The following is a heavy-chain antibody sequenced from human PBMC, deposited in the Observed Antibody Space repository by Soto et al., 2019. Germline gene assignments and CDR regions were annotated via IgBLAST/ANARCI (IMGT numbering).Heavy chain of an antibody. V-gene: IGHV3-23*01. Sequence: GGSLRLSCAASGFTFSSYAMSWVRQAPGKGLEWVSAISGSGGSTYYADSVKGRFTISRDNSKNTLYLQMNSLRAEDTAVYYCAKTYASNWYGVPSHFDYWGQGTLVTVSS. CDR3: AKTYASNWYGVPSHFDY. CDR2: ISGSGGST. J-gene: IGHJ4*02. D-gene: IGHD6-13*01. CDR1: GFTFSSYA.